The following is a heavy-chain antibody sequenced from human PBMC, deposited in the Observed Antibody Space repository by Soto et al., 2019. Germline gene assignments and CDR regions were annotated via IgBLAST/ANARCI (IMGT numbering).Heavy chain of an antibody. CDR2: INSNSGGT. CDR3: ARNDYQDSSGYYQIRWFGT. CDR1: GYTFTGYY. J-gene: IGHJ5*02. Sequence: GASVKVSCKASGYTFTGYYMHSVRQAPGQGXEWMGWINSNSGGTNYAQKFQGRVTMTRDTSISTAYMELSRLRSDDTAVYYCARNDYQDSSGYYQIRWFGTRGQGTRVTVSS. D-gene: IGHD3-22*01. V-gene: IGHV1-2*02.